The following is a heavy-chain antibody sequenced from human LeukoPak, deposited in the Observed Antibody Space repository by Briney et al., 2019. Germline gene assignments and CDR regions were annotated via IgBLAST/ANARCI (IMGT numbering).Heavy chain of an antibody. CDR3: ARQGGYDFDYFDY. CDR1: GYNFASYW. D-gene: IGHD5-12*01. Sequence: GESLKISCKGSGYNFASYWIGWVRQMPGKGLEWMGIIYPGDSDTRYSPSFQGQVTISADKSISTAYLQWSSLKASDTAMYYCARQGGYDFDYFDYWGQGTLVTVSS. CDR2: IYPGDSDT. J-gene: IGHJ4*02. V-gene: IGHV5-51*01.